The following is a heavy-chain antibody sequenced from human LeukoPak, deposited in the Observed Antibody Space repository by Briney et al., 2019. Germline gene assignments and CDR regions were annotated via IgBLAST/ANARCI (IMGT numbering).Heavy chain of an antibody. V-gene: IGHV3-23*01. CDR1: GFTFSSYG. J-gene: IGHJ4*02. CDR2: ISGSGGST. CDR3: AKGVVVPAAIYYFDY. Sequence: GGSLRLSCAASGFTFSSYGMHWVRQAPGKGLEWVSAISGSGGSTYYADSVKGRFTISRDNSKNTLYLQMNSLRAEDTAVYYCAKGVVVPAAIYYFDYWGQGTLVTVSS. D-gene: IGHD2-2*02.